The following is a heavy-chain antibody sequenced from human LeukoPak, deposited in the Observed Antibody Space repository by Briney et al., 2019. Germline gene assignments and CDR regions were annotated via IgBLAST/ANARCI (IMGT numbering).Heavy chain of an antibody. CDR3: ARSSGRWLQYQLFDY. V-gene: IGHV1-18*01. Sequence: ASVKVSCKASGYTFTSYGISWVRQAPGQGLEWMGWISAYNGNTNYAQKLQGRVTMTTDTSTSTAYMELRSLRSDDTAVYYCARSSGRWLQYQLFDYWGQVTLVTVSS. D-gene: IGHD5-24*01. J-gene: IGHJ4*02. CDR1: GYTFTSYG. CDR2: ISAYNGNT.